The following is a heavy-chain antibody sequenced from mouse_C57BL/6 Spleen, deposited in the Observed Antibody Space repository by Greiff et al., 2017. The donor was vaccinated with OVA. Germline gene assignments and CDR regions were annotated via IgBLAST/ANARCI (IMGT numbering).Heavy chain of an antibody. CDR1: GFSLTSYA. CDR3: ARNYYGSSYVGVGWYFDV. D-gene: IGHD1-1*01. J-gene: IGHJ1*03. V-gene: IGHV2-9-1*01. CDR2: IWTGGGT. Sequence: VQLKESGPGLVAPSQSLSITCTVSGFSLTSYAISWVRQPPGKGLEWLGVIWTGGGTNYNSALKSRLSISRDNSKSQVFLKMNSLQTDDTARYYCARNYYGSSYVGVGWYFDVWGTGTTVTVSS.